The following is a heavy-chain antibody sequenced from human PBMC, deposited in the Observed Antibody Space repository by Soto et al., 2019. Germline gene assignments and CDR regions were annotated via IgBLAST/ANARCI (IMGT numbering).Heavy chain of an antibody. CDR2: IYYSGST. CDR1: GCSISTSSYY. CDR3: ARDLFYSSHDAFDI. D-gene: IGHD6-13*01. V-gene: IGHV4-39*07. J-gene: IGHJ3*02. Sequence: SETLSLTCTVSGCSISTSSYYGGWIRQPPGKGLEWIGSIYYSGSTYYNPSLKSRVTISVDTSKNQFSLKLSSVTAADTAVYYCARDLFYSSHDAFDIWGQGTMVT.